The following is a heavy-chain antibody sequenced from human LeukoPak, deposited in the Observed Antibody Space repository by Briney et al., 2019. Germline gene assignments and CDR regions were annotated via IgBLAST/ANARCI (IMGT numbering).Heavy chain of an antibody. J-gene: IGHJ4*02. V-gene: IGHV4-31*03. CDR1: GGPISSGGYY. CDR3: ARVAILYGSGSYFLDY. Sequence: SQTLSLTCTVSGGPISSGGYYWSWIRQHPGKGLEWIGYIYYSGSTYYNPSLKSRVTISVDTSKNQFSLKLSSVTAADTAVYYCARVAILYGSGSYFLDYWGQGTLVTVSS. D-gene: IGHD3-10*01. CDR2: IYYSGST.